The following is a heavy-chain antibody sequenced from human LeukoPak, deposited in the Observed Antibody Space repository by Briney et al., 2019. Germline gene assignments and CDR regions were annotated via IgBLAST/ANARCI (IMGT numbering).Heavy chain of an antibody. J-gene: IGHJ6*02. D-gene: IGHD5-12*01. CDR3: ARGKVATYYYGMDV. Sequence: SETLSLTCTVSGGSISSYYWSWIRQPPGKGLEWIGYIYYSGSTNYSPSLKSRVTISVDTSRNQFSLKLSSVTAADTAVYYCARGKVATYYYGMDVWGQGTTVTVSS. CDR2: IYYSGST. CDR1: GGSISSYY. V-gene: IGHV4-59*12.